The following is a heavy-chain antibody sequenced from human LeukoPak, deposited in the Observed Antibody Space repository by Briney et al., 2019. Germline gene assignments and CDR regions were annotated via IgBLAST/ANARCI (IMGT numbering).Heavy chain of an antibody. CDR1: GGSISSYY. CDR3: ARLLVVPAARAYYYGMDV. CDR2: IYYSGST. Sequence: SETLSLTCTVSGGSISSYYWSWIRQPPGKGLEWIGYIYYSGSTNYNPSLKSRVTISVDTTKNQFSLKLSSVTAADTAEYYCARLLVVPAARAYYYGMDVWGQGTTVTVSS. J-gene: IGHJ6*02. D-gene: IGHD2-2*01. V-gene: IGHV4-59*08.